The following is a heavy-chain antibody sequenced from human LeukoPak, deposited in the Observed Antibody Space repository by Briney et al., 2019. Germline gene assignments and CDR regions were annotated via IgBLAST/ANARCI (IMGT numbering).Heavy chain of an antibody. CDR1: GYTFTGYY. D-gene: IGHD3-10*01. CDR3: AREGREFGPHKLAGFDY. J-gene: IGHJ4*02. CDR2: INPNSGAT. V-gene: IGHV1-2*02. Sequence: ASVKVSCKTSGYTFTGYYMHWVRQAPGQGLEWMGWINPNSGATNYVQEFQGRVTMTSDTSITTAYMELSGLRSDDTAVYYCAREGREFGPHKLAGFDYWGQGTLVTVSS.